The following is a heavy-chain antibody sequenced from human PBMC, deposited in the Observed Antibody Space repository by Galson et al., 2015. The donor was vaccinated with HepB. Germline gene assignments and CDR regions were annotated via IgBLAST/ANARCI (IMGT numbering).Heavy chain of an antibody. D-gene: IGHD6-19*01. J-gene: IGHJ4*02. CDR1: GYTFIDYW. Sequence: QSGAEVKKPGESLRISCDASGYTFIDYWIGWVRQMPGKGLDWMGIIDPFDSDATYSPSFEGQVTISVDTSTTTAYLQWSSLRASDTATYYCARRHSRFDSRGWVGFDYWGQGTLVTVSS. CDR3: ARRHSRFDSRGWVGFDY. V-gene: IGHV5-51*01. CDR2: IDPFDSDA.